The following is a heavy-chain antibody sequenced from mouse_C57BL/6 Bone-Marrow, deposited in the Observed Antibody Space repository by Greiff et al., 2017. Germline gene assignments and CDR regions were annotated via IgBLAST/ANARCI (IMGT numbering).Heavy chain of an antibody. Sequence: VQLQQSGAELVRPGASVKLSCTASGFNIKDDYMHWVKQRPEQGLEWIGWIDPENGDTEYASKFPGKATMTADTSSNTAYRQLSSLTSEDTAVYYCTTNYYGSLAWFAYWGQGTLVTVSA. D-gene: IGHD1-1*01. CDR2: IDPENGDT. CDR3: TTNYYGSLAWFAY. V-gene: IGHV14-4*01. CDR1: GFNIKDDY. J-gene: IGHJ3*01.